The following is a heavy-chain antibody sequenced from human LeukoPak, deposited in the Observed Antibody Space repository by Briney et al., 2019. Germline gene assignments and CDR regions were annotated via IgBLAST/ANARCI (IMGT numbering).Heavy chain of an antibody. CDR1: RFTVSSNY. CDR3: ARLFDGSGYGAFDI. CDR2: LYADGSK. V-gene: IGHV3-66*02. J-gene: IGHJ3*02. Sequence: GGSLRLSCAASRFTVSSNYMGWVRQAPGKGLVWVSVLYADGSKYYPDSVKGRFTISRDNSQNTLYLQLDSLRAEDTAVYYCARLFDGSGYGAFDIWGQGTMVTDSS. D-gene: IGHD3-3*01.